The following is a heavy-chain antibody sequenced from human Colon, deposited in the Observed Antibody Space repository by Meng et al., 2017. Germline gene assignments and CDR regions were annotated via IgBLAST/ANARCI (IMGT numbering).Heavy chain of an antibody. CDR3: ARVTSTGWN. CDR2: INRDYAI. CDR1: GFLFTNSE. J-gene: IGHJ4*02. D-gene: IGHD6-19*01. V-gene: IGHV3-48*03. Sequence: GESLKISCSASGFLFTNSEFNWVRQAPGRGLECISFINRDYAIHYSQSVSGRFSISRDNAEASVYLQRSSLRPDATGVYFCARVTSTGWNWGQGTLVTVSS.